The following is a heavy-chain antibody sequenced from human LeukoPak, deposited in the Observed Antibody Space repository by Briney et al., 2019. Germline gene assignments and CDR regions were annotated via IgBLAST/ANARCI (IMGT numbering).Heavy chain of an antibody. Sequence: GGSLRLSCAASGFTFSSYAMSWVRQAPGKGLEWVANIKQDGSDKYYVDSVKGRFTISRDNAKNSLYLQMNTLRAEDTAVYYCARGEGLGTTNGGYYFAYWGQGSLVIVSS. D-gene: IGHD1-26*01. J-gene: IGHJ4*02. CDR2: IKQDGSDK. V-gene: IGHV3-7*01. CDR3: ARGEGLGTTNGGYYFAY. CDR1: GFTFSSYA.